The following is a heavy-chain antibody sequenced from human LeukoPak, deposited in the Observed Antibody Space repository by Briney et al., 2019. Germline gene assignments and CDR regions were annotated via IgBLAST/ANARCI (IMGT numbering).Heavy chain of an antibody. D-gene: IGHD2-21*02. V-gene: IGHV3-30*18. Sequence: GGSLRLSCAASGFTFSSYGMHWVRQAPGKGLEWVAVISYDGSNKYYADSVKGRFTISRDNSKNTLYLQMNSLRAEDTAVYYCAKDPSGGYCGGDCYSGGFQHWGQGTLVTVSS. J-gene: IGHJ1*01. CDR2: ISYDGSNK. CDR1: GFTFSSYG. CDR3: AKDPSGGYCGGDCYSGGFQH.